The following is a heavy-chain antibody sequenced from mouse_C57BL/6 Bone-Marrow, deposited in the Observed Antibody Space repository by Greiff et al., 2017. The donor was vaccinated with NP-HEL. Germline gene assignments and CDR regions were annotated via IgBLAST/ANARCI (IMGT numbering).Heavy chain of an antibody. V-gene: IGHV1-26*01. J-gene: IGHJ4*01. CDR2: INPNNGGN. CDR1: GYTFTDYC. D-gene: IGHD2-4*01. Sequence: EVQLQQSGAELVKPGASVKMSCKASGYTFTDYCMNWVKQSPGQSLEWIGDINPNNGGNSYNQKFKGKATLTVDKSSSTAYMQLRSLTSEDSAVYYYARATYCDYDVAMDFWGRGTSVTVSS. CDR3: ARATYCDYDVAMDF.